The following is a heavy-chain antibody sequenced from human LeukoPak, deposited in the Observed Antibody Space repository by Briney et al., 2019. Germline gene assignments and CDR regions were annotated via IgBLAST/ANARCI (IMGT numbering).Heavy chain of an antibody. J-gene: IGHJ6*03. CDR3: VVAKPKYYYYYYMGV. CDR2: IIPIFGTA. Sequence: SVKVSCKASGGTFSSYAISWVRQAPGQGLEWMGGIIPIFGTANYAQKFQGRVTITADESTSTAYMELSSLRSEDTAVYYCVVAKPKYYYYYYMGVWGKGTTVTVSS. D-gene: IGHD2-15*01. CDR1: GGTFSSYA. V-gene: IGHV1-69*13.